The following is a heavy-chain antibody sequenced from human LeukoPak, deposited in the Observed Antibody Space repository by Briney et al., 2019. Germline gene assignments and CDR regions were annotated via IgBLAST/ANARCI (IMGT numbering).Heavy chain of an antibody. CDR2: ISGSGGST. CDR1: GFTLSSYA. CDR3: AKLPSYYDILTGSFDY. J-gene: IGHJ4*02. V-gene: IGHV3-23*01. D-gene: IGHD3-9*01. Sequence: SGGSLRLSCAASGFTLSSYAMSWVGQAPGKGLEWASAISGSGGSTYYADSVKGRFTISRDNSKNTLYLQMNSLRAEDTAVYCCAKLPSYYDILTGSFDYWGEETLVTVSS.